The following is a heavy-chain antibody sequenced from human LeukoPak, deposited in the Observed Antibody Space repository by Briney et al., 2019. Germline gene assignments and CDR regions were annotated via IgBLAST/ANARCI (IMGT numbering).Heavy chain of an antibody. D-gene: IGHD3-22*01. V-gene: IGHV1-2*02. Sequence: ASVKVSCKASGYTFTGYYMHWVRQAPGQGLEWMGWINPNSGGTNYAQKFQGRVTLTRDTSISTAYMELSRLRSDDTAVYYCARGAAFYYDSPRGAFDIWGQGTMVTVSS. J-gene: IGHJ3*02. CDR3: ARGAAFYYDSPRGAFDI. CDR1: GYTFTGYY. CDR2: INPNSGGT.